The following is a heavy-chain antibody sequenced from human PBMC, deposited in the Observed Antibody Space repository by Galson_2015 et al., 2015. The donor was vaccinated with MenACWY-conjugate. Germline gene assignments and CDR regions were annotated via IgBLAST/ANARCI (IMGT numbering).Heavy chain of an antibody. V-gene: IGHV3-7*03. J-gene: IGHJ4*02. CDR3: ARTTDYYDSSGYYGDFDY. CDR2: IRGDGSEK. Sequence: SLRLSCAASEFIFGDYWMSWVCQAPGKGLEWVANIRGDGSEKFYVDSVKGRFTISRDNAKNSLYLQLTSLRAEDTAVYYCARTTDYYDSSGYYGDFDYWGQGTLVTVSS. CDR1: EFIFGDYW. D-gene: IGHD3-22*01.